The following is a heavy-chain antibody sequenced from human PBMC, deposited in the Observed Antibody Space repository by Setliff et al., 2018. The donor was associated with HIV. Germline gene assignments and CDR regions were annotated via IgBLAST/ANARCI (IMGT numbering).Heavy chain of an antibody. J-gene: IGHJ4*02. CDR3: ARDQGDGSGWYGGDY. D-gene: IGHD6-19*01. V-gene: IGHV1-46*01. CDR1: GYTFTSHS. CDR2: INPSGGSA. Sequence: GASVKVSCKASGYTFTSHSMHWARQAPGQGLEWMGVINPSGGSAGYAQKFLGRVTLTRDTSTSTVYMDLRSLRSEDTAVYYCARDQGDGSGWYGGDYWGQGTLVTVSS.